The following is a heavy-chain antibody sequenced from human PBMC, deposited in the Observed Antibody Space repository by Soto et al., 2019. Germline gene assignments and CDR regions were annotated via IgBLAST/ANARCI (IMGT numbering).Heavy chain of an antibody. CDR2: IIPIFGTA. CDR3: ARDNNGSGSYYNTNRPDYYYYGMDV. V-gene: IGHV1-69*13. Sequence: ASVKVSFKASGGTFSSYAISWVRQAPGQGLEWMGGIIPIFGTANYAQKFQGRVTITADESTSTAYMELSSLRSEDTAVYYCARDNNGSGSYYNTNRPDYYYYGMDVWGQGTTVTVSS. J-gene: IGHJ6*02. CDR1: GGTFSSYA. D-gene: IGHD3-10*01.